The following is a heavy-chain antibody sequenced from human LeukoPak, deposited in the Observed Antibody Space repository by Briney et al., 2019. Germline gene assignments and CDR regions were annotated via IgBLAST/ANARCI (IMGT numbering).Heavy chain of an antibody. CDR3: ARDRNSSSSWKPPVGAFDI. D-gene: IGHD6-13*01. Sequence: GGSLRLSCAAPGFTFSSYAMHWVRQAPGKGLEWVAVISYDGSNKYYADSVKGRFTISRDNSKNTLYLQMNSLRAEDTAVYYCARDRNSSSSWKPPVGAFDIWGQGTMVTVSS. V-gene: IGHV3-30-3*01. J-gene: IGHJ3*02. CDR1: GFTFSSYA. CDR2: ISYDGSNK.